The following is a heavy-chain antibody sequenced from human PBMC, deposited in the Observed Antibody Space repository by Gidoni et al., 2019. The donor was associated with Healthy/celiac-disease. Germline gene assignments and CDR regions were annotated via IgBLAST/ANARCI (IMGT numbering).Heavy chain of an antibody. CDR1: GYSISSGYY. D-gene: IGHD3-10*01. V-gene: IGHV4-38-2*02. J-gene: IGHJ4*02. Sequence: QVQLQASGPGLVKPSETLSLTCTVSGYSISSGYYWGWIRQPPGKGLEWIGSIYHSGSTYYNPSLKSRVTISVDTSKNQFSLKLSSVTAADTAVYYCARDGGRRFGETTGDYFDYWGQGTLVTVSS. CDR3: ARDGGRRFGETTGDYFDY. CDR2: IYHSGST.